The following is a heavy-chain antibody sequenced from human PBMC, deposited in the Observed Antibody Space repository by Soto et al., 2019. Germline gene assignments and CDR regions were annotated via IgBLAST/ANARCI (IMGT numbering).Heavy chain of an antibody. CDR1: GDNFTNYW. J-gene: IGHJ6*01. CDR2: IDPSDSHT. D-gene: IGHD5-12*01. V-gene: IGHV5-10-1*01. Sequence: GESRKISCKGSGDNFTNYWIGWLRQMRGKGLEWMGRIDPSDSHTDYSPSFQGHVTISADKSINTAYLQWSSLRASDTAIYYCARLDSTYDLPRFGMDVWGPGTTVTLSS. CDR3: ARLDSTYDLPRFGMDV.